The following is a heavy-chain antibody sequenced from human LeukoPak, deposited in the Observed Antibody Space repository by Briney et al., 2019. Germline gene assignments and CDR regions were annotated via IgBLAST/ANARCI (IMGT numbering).Heavy chain of an antibody. J-gene: IGHJ4*02. V-gene: IGHV3-48*03. CDR2: ISGSGTTI. Sequence: GGSLRLSCAASGFTFSSYEMNWVRQAPGKXLEWLSYISGSGTTIYYADSLKGRLTISRDNATNSLYLQMNSLRAEDTAVYYCARIAVIPAASDLWGQGTLVTVSS. CDR3: ARIAVIPAASDL. D-gene: IGHD2-2*01. CDR1: GFTFSSYE.